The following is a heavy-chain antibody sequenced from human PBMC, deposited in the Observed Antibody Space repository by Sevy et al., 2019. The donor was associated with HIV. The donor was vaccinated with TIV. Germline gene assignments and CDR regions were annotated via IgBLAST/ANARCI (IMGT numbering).Heavy chain of an antibody. CDR2: IGVNNGKT. J-gene: IGHJ4*02. Sequence: ASVKVSCKASGYNFNTYGITWVRHAPGQGLEWVGWIGVNNGKTNYAARLQARISMTADTSTSTVYMELRTLTSDDTAMYFCARDSYYYDMHSSYRPPDYWGQGTLVTVSS. V-gene: IGHV1-18*01. CDR1: GYNFNTYG. D-gene: IGHD3-22*01. CDR3: ARDSYYYDMHSSYRPPDY.